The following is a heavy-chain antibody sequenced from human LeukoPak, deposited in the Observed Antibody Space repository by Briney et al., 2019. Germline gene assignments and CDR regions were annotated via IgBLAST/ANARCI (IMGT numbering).Heavy chain of an antibody. CDR2: INHSGST. CDR3: ASVLGNSYGFGLGFSGYYFDY. D-gene: IGHD5-18*01. Sequence: SETLSLTCAVYGGSFSGYYWSWIRQPPGKGLEWIGEINHSGSTNYNPSLKSRVTISVDTSKNQFSLKLSSVTAADTAVYYCASVLGNSYGFGLGFSGYYFDYWGQGALVTVSS. J-gene: IGHJ4*02. V-gene: IGHV4-34*01. CDR1: GGSFSGYY.